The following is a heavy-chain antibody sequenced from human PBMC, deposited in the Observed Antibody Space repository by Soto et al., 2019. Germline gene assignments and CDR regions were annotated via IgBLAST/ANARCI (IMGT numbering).Heavy chain of an antibody. J-gene: IGHJ6*02. CDR2: INPNSGGT. CDR3: ARGITIFGVVKGYSYGMDV. Sequence: ASVKVSCKASGYTFTGYYMHWVRQAPGQGLEWMGWINPNSGGTNYAQKFQGRVTMTRDTSISTAYMELSRLRSDDTAVYYCARGITIFGVVKGYSYGMDVWGQGTTVTVSS. D-gene: IGHD3-3*01. V-gene: IGHV1-2*02. CDR1: GYTFTGYY.